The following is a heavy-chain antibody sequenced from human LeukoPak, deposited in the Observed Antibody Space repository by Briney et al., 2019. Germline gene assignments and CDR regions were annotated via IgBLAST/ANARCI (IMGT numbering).Heavy chain of an antibody. D-gene: IGHD5-12*01. CDR3: ATAPNEWLRHPYGMDV. Sequence: ASVKVSCKVSGYTLTELSMHWVRQAPGKGLELMGGFDPEDGETIYAQKFQGRVTMTEDTSTDTAYMELSSLRSEDTAVYYCATAPNEWLRHPYGMDVWGQGTTVTVSS. V-gene: IGHV1-24*01. CDR1: GYTLTELS. CDR2: FDPEDGET. J-gene: IGHJ6*02.